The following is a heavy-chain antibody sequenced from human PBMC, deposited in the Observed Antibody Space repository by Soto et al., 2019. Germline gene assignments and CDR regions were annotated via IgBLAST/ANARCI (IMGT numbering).Heavy chain of an antibody. V-gene: IGHV4-59*01. D-gene: IGHD3-9*01. CDR1: GGSISSYY. Sequence: SETLSLTCTVSGGSISSYYWSWIRQPPGKGLEWIGYIFYSGSTNYNPSLKSRVIISVDTSKNQVSLKLSSVTAADTAVYYCARGVRYLDWLLPFYLDYWGQGTPVTVS. CDR3: ARGVRYLDWLLPFYLDY. J-gene: IGHJ4*02. CDR2: IFYSGST.